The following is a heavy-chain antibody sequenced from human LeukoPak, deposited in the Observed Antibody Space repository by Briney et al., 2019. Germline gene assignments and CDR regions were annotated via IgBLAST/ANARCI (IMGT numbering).Heavy chain of an antibody. Sequence: PGGSLRLSCAASGFTLNNYAMSWVRQAPGKGLEWVSAISSSDAGTYHADSVRGRFTISRDNSKNTLYLQMNSLRAEDAAVYYCARAPVTCCSGVLCYPFDYWGQGTLVTVSS. CDR3: ARAPVTCCSGVLCYPFDY. CDR1: GFTLNNYA. D-gene: IGHD2-15*01. CDR2: ISSSDAGT. J-gene: IGHJ4*02. V-gene: IGHV3-23*01.